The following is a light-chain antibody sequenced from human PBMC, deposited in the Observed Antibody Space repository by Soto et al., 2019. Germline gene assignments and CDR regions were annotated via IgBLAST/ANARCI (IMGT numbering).Light chain of an antibody. CDR3: QQLNSYPYT. J-gene: IGKJ4*01. V-gene: IGKV1-9*01. CDR1: QGISSY. Sequence: DIQLTQSPSFLSASVRDRVTITCRASQGISSYLAWYQQKPGKAPKLLIYAASTLQSGVPSRFSGSGSGTEFTRTISSLQPEDFATYYCQQLNSYPYTIGGGTKVEIK. CDR2: AAS.